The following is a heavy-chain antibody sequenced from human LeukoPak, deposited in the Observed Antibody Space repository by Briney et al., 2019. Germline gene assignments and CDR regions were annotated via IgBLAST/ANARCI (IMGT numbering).Heavy chain of an antibody. CDR1: GYTFTSYD. J-gene: IGHJ5*02. CDR2: MNPNSGNT. CDR3: ARVFMYYYDSRGGFDP. V-gene: IGHV1-8*01. D-gene: IGHD3-22*01. Sequence: GASVKVSCKASGYTFTSYDINWVRQATGQGLEWMGWMNPNSGNTGYAQKFQGRVTMTRNTPISTAYMELSSLRSEDTAVYYCARVFMYYYDSRGGFDPWGQGTLVTVSS.